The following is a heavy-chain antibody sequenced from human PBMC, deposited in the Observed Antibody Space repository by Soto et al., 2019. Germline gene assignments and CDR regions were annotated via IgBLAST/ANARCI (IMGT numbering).Heavy chain of an antibody. J-gene: IGHJ5*02. CDR2: ISYDGSNK. CDR1: GLTFSSYA. Sequence: GGSLRLSCAASGLTFSSYAMHWVRQAPGKGLEWVAVISYDGSNKYYADSVKGRFTISRDNSKNTLYLQMNSLRAEDTAVYYWARGSDYDFWSGYGTTNWFDPWGQGTLVTVSS. D-gene: IGHD3-3*01. CDR3: ARGSDYDFWSGYGTTNWFDP. V-gene: IGHV3-30-3*01.